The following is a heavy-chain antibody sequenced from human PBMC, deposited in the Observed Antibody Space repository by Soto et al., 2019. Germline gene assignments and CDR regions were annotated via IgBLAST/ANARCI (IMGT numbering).Heavy chain of an antibody. V-gene: IGHV4-59*01. CDR2: IYYSGST. J-gene: IGHJ4*02. CDR3: GRVSGYDLFELAY. D-gene: IGHD5-12*01. Sequence: SESLSLTCTVSGGSISSYYWSWIRQPPGKGLEWIGYIYYSGSTNYNPSLKSRVTISVDTSKNQFSLKLSSVTAADTAVYYCGRVSGYDLFELAYWGQGTLVPVSS. CDR1: GGSISSYY.